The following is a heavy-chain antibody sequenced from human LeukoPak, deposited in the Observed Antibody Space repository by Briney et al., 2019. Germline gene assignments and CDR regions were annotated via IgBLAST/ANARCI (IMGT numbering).Heavy chain of an antibody. CDR2: IYTSGST. J-gene: IGHJ2*01. Sequence: PSETLSLTCTVSGGSISSSSYYWGWIRQPAGKGLEWIGRIYTSGSTNYNPSLKSRVTMSVDTSKNQFSLKLSSVTAADTAVYYCARGLGGYCSSTSCIDHWYFDLWGRGTLVTVSS. V-gene: IGHV4-61*02. CDR3: ARGLGGYCSSTSCIDHWYFDL. D-gene: IGHD2-2*01. CDR1: GGSISSSSYY.